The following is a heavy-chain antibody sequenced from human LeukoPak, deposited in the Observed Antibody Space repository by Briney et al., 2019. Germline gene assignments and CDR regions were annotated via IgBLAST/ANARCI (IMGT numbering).Heavy chain of an antibody. Sequence: SETLSLTCAVYGGSFSGYYWSWIRQPPGKGLEWIGEINHSGSTNYNPSLKSRVTISVDTSKNQFSLKLSSVTAADTAVYYCARGYSYGPDVWGKGTTVTISS. CDR1: GGSFSGYY. CDR3: ARGYSYGPDV. V-gene: IGHV4-34*01. CDR2: INHSGST. J-gene: IGHJ6*04. D-gene: IGHD5-18*01.